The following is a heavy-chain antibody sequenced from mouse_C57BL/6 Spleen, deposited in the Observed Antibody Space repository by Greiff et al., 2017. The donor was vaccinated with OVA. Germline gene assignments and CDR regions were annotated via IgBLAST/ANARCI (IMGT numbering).Heavy chain of an antibody. Sequence: EVKLMESGEGLVKPGGSLKLSCAASGFTFSSYAMSWVRQTPEKRLEWVAYISSGGDYIYYADTVKGRFTISRDNARNTLYLQMSRLKSEDTAMYYCTRNWDVGAWFAYWGQGTLVTVSA. V-gene: IGHV5-9-1*02. D-gene: IGHD4-1*01. CDR1: GFTFSSYA. CDR3: TRNWDVGAWFAY. J-gene: IGHJ3*01. CDR2: ISSGGDYI.